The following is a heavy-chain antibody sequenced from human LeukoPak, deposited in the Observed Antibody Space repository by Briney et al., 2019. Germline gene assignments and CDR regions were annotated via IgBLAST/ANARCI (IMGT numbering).Heavy chain of an antibody. V-gene: IGHV3-53*01. Sequence: VGSLRLSCAASAFTVSSNYMSWVRQAPGKGLEWVSAIYSGGTTYYADSVKGRFTISRGNSKNTLYLQMNSLRAEDTAVYYCARDVEEGQVGDVFHIWVQGTMVSVSS. J-gene: IGHJ3*02. CDR1: AFTVSSNY. D-gene: IGHD3-10*01. CDR2: IYSGGTT. CDR3: ARDVEEGQVGDVFHI.